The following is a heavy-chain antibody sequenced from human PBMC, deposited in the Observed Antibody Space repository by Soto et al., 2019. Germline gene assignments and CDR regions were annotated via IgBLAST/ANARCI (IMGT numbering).Heavy chain of an antibody. J-gene: IGHJ4*02. Sequence: PLETLSLTCTVSGDSVNSGICFWSWIRQPPGKRLEWIGNIYYSGSTNYNPSLKSRATISVDTSKNQFSLKLSSVTAADTAFYYCAREVAVAGNSVDYWGQGTLVTV. D-gene: IGHD6-19*01. CDR3: AREVAVAGNSVDY. CDR2: IYYSGST. CDR1: GDSVNSGICF. V-gene: IGHV4-61*01.